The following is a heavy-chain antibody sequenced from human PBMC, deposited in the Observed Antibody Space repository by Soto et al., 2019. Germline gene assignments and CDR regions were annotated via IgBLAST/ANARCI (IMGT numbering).Heavy chain of an antibody. J-gene: IGHJ6*02. Sequence: QVQLVQSGAEVKKPGASVKVSCKASGYSFTAYYMHWVRQAPGQGLEWVGWIDPKNGATDYAQKFQGRVAMTRDTPISTTYMGLSRLSSEDTAVYYCASLPPPGLYYYGMDVWGQGTTVTVSS. V-gene: IGHV1-2*02. CDR1: GYSFTAYY. CDR3: ASLPPPGLYYYGMDV. CDR2: IDPKNGAT.